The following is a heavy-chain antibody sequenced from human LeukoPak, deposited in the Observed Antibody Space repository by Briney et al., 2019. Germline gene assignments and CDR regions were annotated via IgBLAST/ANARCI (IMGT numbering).Heavy chain of an antibody. Sequence: GGSLRLSCAASGYTFSSYAMHWVRQAPGKGLEWVAVISYDGSNKYCADSVKGRFTISRDNAKNSLYLQMNSLRAEDTAVYYCARTMTTGGYGMDVWGQGTMVTVSS. J-gene: IGHJ6*02. D-gene: IGHD4-17*01. V-gene: IGHV3-30*04. CDR1: GYTFSSYA. CDR2: ISYDGSNK. CDR3: ARTMTTGGYGMDV.